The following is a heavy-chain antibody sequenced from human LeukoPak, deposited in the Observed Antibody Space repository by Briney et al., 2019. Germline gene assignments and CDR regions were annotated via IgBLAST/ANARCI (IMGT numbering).Heavy chain of an antibody. CDR1: GYTFTDYY. Sequence: ASVKVSCKTSGYTFTDYYLHWGRQAPGQGLEWMGWINPNTGGTSFAQKFQGRVTMTRDTSITTVYMEVSWLTSDDTAIYYCARADRLHGGPYLIGPWGQGTLVTVSS. J-gene: IGHJ5*02. D-gene: IGHD2-21*01. CDR3: ARADRLHGGPYLIGP. V-gene: IGHV1-2*02. CDR2: INPNTGGT.